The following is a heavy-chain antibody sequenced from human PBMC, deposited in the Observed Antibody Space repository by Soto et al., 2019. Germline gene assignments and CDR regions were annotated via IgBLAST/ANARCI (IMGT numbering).Heavy chain of an antibody. D-gene: IGHD2-2*01. CDR2: ISGSGGGT. Sequence: GGSLRLSCAASGFPFSSYAMSWVRQAPGKGLEWVSAISGSGGGTYYAGSVKGRFTISRDKSKNTLYLQMNSLTAEDTAVYYCAKDRRDCSSASCYGFDYWGQGTLVTVSS. V-gene: IGHV3-23*01. CDR3: AKDRRDCSSASCYGFDY. J-gene: IGHJ4*02. CDR1: GFPFSSYA.